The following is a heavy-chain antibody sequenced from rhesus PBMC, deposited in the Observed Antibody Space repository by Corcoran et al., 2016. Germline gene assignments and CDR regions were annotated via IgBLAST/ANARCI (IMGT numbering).Heavy chain of an antibody. CDR2: IYGSGGRT. Sequence: QVQLQESGPGLVKPSETLSLTCAVSGGSIRGYYWSWIRPPPGTGLEWIGRIYGSGGRTDYNPSRKGRVTIATDTSKNQFSLKLSSVTAADTAVYYCARHNYAKRYGVDSWGQGVVVTVSA. CDR1: GGSIRGYY. V-gene: IGHV4-160*01. J-gene: IGHJ6*01. D-gene: IGHD4-11*01. CDR3: ARHNYAKRYGVDS.